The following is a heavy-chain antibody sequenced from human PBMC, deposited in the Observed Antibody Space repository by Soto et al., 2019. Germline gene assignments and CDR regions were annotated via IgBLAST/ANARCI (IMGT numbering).Heavy chain of an antibody. CDR2: INHSGST. Sequence: PSETLSLTCAVYGGSFSGYYWSWIRQPPGKGLEWIGEINHSGSTNYNPSLKSRVTISVDTSKNQFSLKLSSVTAADTAVYYCASVPRDGDYASLDYWGQGTLVTVSS. D-gene: IGHD4-17*01. CDR3: ASVPRDGDYASLDY. J-gene: IGHJ4*02. V-gene: IGHV4-34*01. CDR1: GGSFSGYY.